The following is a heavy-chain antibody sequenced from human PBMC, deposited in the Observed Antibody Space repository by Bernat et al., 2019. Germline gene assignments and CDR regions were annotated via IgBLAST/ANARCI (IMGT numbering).Heavy chain of an antibody. CDR2: ISGSGITT. D-gene: IGHD6-19*01. CDR3: AKDEESSGRDHDAFDI. Sequence: EAQLLESGGGLVEPGGSLRLSCAASGFTFSLYAMAWVRQAPGKGLEWVSAISGSGITTTYADAWKGRFTGSRDNSRNTVYLEMSSLTAEDTALYYCAKDEESSGRDHDAFDIWGHGTMVTVSS. V-gene: IGHV3-23*01. CDR1: GFTFSLYA. J-gene: IGHJ3*02.